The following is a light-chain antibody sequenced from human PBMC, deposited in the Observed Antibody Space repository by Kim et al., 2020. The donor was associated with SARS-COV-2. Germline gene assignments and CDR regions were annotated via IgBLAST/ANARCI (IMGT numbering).Light chain of an antibody. CDR2: ENY. V-gene: IGLV1-47*01. CDR3: AAWDNSLSVHYV. J-gene: IGLJ1*01. CDR1: SSNIGRNY. Sequence: ELTQPPSASGTPGQRVTISCSGSSSNIGRNYVYWYQQLPGAAPKLLIYENYQRPSGVPDRFSGSKSGTSASLAISGLRSEDEADYYCAAWDNSLSVHYVYGTGTKVTVL.